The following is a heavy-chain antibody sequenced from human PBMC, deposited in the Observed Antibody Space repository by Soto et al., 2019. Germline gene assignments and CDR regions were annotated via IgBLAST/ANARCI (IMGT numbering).Heavy chain of an antibody. D-gene: IGHD3-3*01. CDR2: INSRDSDV. CDR1: DYTFAAYW. V-gene: IGHV5-51*01. J-gene: IGHJ3*02. CDR3: ARPDYTQYVWYHTYDI. Sequence: GESLKISCKGFDYTFAAYWIGWVRQMPGKGLEWMGVINSRDSDVKYSTPFEGQVTISADKSINTAFLQWRSVKDSDTPVCYWARPDYTQYVWYHTYDIWGQLTMVTVS.